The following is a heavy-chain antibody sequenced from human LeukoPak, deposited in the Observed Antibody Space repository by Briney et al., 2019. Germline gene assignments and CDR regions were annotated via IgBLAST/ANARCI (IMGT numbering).Heavy chain of an antibody. V-gene: IGHV5-51*01. J-gene: IGHJ6*03. Sequence: GESLKISCKGSGYSFTNFWIGWVRQMPGKGLVWMGIIYPGDSDTTYSPSFQGQVTISADKSISTAYLQWSSLKASDTAMYYCARLPYYYYYMDVWGKGTTLTVSS. CDR1: GYSFTNFW. CDR2: IYPGDSDT. CDR3: ARLPYYYYYMDV.